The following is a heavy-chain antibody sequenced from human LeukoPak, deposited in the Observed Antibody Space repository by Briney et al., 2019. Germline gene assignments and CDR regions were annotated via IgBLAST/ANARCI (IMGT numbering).Heavy chain of an antibody. CDR3: ARDRITIFGVVIPNNWFDP. Sequence: GRSLRLSCAASGFTFSSYWMSWVRQAPGKGLEWVANIKRDGSEKYYVDSVKGRFTISRDNAKNSLYLQMNSLRAEDTAVYYCARDRITIFGVVIPNNWFDPWGQRTLVTVSS. D-gene: IGHD3-3*01. J-gene: IGHJ5*02. CDR1: GFTFSSYW. CDR2: IKRDGSEK. V-gene: IGHV3-7*01.